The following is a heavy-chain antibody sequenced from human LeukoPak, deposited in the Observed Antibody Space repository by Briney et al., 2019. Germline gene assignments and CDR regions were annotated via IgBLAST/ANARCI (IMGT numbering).Heavy chain of an antibody. V-gene: IGHV3-48*03. Sequence: GGSLRLSCAASGFTFSSYEMNWVRQAPGKGLEWVSYISSSGSTIYYADSVKGRFTISRDNSKNTLYLQMNSLRAEDTAVYYCARAPDSSGYYNLDYWGQGTLVTVSS. CDR2: ISSSGSTI. J-gene: IGHJ4*02. CDR3: ARAPDSSGYYNLDY. D-gene: IGHD3-22*01. CDR1: GFTFSSYE.